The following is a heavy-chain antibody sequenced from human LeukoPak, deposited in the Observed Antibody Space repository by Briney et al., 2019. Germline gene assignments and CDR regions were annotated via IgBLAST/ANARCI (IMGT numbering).Heavy chain of an antibody. Sequence: GASVKVSCKASGYTFTGYYMHWVRQAPGQGLEWMGWINPNSGGTNYAQKFQGRVTMTRDTSISTACMELSRLRSEDTAVYYCATVEYSNGGYWGQGTLVTVSS. CDR2: INPNSGGT. D-gene: IGHD4-11*01. J-gene: IGHJ4*02. CDR1: GYTFTGYY. CDR3: ATVEYSNGGY. V-gene: IGHV1-2*02.